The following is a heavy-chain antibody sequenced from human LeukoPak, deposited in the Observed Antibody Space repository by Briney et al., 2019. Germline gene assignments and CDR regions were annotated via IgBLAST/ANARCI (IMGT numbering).Heavy chain of an antibody. J-gene: IGHJ3*02. CDR1: GYSISSGYY. D-gene: IGHD1-26*01. Sequence: SETLSLTCAVSGYSISSGYYWGWIRQPPGKGLEWIGSIYHSGSTYYNPSLKSRVTISVDTSKNQFSLKLSSVTAADTAVYYCARHRSGSPVCAFDIWGQGTMVTVSS. CDR2: IYHSGST. CDR3: ARHRSGSPVCAFDI. V-gene: IGHV4-38-2*01.